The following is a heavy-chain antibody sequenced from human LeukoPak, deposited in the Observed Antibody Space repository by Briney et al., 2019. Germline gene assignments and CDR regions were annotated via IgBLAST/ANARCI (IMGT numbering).Heavy chain of an antibody. J-gene: IGHJ4*02. CDR3: TRDEDEELVRDY. D-gene: IGHD6-13*01. CDR2: ISSTSTYI. V-gene: IGHV3-21*01. CDR1: GFIFSRYT. Sequence: PGGSLRLSCAASGFIFSRYTINWVRQAPGKGLEWVSSISSTSTYIYYADSVKGRFTISRDNAKKSLYLQKNSLRADDTAVYYCTRDEDEELVRDYWGQGTLVTVSS.